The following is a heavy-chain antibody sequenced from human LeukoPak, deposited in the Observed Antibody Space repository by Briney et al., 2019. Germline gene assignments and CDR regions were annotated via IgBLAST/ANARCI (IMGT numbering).Heavy chain of an antibody. J-gene: IGHJ4*02. V-gene: IGHV3-30*04. CDR1: GFTFSNYA. D-gene: IGHD5-12*01. CDR3: AKDQGGSNYFDY. Sequence: GGSLRLSCAASGFTFSNYAMHWVRQAPGKGLEWVAVISYDGSNKYYADSVKGRFTISRDNSKNTLYLQMNSLRAEDTAVYYCAKDQGGSNYFDYWGQGTLVTVSS. CDR2: ISYDGSNK.